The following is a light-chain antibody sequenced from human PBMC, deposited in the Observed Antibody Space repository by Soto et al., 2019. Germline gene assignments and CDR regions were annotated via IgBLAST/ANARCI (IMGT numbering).Light chain of an antibody. CDR2: EVS. J-gene: IGLJ1*01. V-gene: IGLV2-14*01. CDR3: SSYTSRGTYV. CDR1: SSDVGGYSY. Sequence: QSVLTQPASVSGSPGQSITISCTGTSSDVGGYSYVSWYQQHPGKAPKLMIYEVSNRPSGISNRFSGSKSGNTASLTISGLQAEDEADYYCSSYTSRGTYVFGTGTKVTVL.